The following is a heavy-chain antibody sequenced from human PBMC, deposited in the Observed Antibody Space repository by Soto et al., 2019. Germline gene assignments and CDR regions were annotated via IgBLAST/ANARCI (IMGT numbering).Heavy chain of an antibody. J-gene: IGHJ5*02. CDR3: AREPITIFGVVIIRWFDP. Sequence: PSETLSLTCAVSGGSISSSNWWSWVRQPPGKGLEWIGEIYHSGSTNYNPSLKSRVTISVDKSKNQFSLKLSSVTAADPAVYYCAREPITIFGVVIIRWFDPWGQGTLVTVSS. CDR2: IYHSGST. CDR1: GGSISSSNW. V-gene: IGHV4-4*02. D-gene: IGHD3-3*01.